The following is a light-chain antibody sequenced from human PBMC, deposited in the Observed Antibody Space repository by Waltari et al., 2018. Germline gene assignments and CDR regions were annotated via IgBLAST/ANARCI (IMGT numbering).Light chain of an antibody. CDR1: QRLLNSNGYSC. CDR3: MQSLQTPLS. J-gene: IGKJ5*01. Sequence: EIVTTQSPLSLSVPPGESASISCRSTQRLLNSNGYSCLDWYVQKPGQTPQLLIYFGSYRASGVPDRFSGSGSDTDFTLKISRVEADDVGVYYCMQSLQTPLSFGQGTRLGIK. CDR2: FGS. V-gene: IGKV2-28*01.